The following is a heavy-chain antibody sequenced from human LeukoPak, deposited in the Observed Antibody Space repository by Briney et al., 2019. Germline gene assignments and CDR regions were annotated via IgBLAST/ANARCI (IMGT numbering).Heavy chain of an antibody. Sequence: PGGSLRLSCSASGFAFSSYAMSWVRQAPGKGLEGVSTISESGANTHYAASVKGRFTISRDDSKNTLYGQMNSLRVEDTAIYYCTIQCSGSSCRLPDVWGQGTTVTVSS. CDR1: GFAFSSYA. D-gene: IGHD2-15*01. CDR2: ISESGANT. CDR3: TIQCSGSSCRLPDV. V-gene: IGHV3-23*01. J-gene: IGHJ6*02.